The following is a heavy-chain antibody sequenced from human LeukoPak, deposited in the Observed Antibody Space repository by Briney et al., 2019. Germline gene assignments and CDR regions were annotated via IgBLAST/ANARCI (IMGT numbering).Heavy chain of an antibody. V-gene: IGHV4-34*01. Sequence: PSETLSLTCAVYGGSFRGFYWSWIRQPPGQGLEWIGEINHSGSTNYNPSLMSRVTISVDTSKNQFSLKLSSVTAADTAVYYCARWCATRYYDSSGYFRVWAFDIWGQGTMVTVSS. D-gene: IGHD3-22*01. CDR1: GGSFRGFY. CDR2: INHSGST. CDR3: ARWCATRYYDSSGYFRVWAFDI. J-gene: IGHJ3*02.